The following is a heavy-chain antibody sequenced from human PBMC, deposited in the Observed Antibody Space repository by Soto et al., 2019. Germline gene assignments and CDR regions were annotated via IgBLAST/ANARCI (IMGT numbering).Heavy chain of an antibody. CDR1: GGTFSSYA. CDR3: ARERPSWAPAGSDSFDI. CDR2: IIPIFGTA. V-gene: IGHV1-69*13. J-gene: IGHJ3*02. Sequence: SVKVSCKASGGTFSSYAISWVRQAPGQGLEWMGGIIPIFGTANYAQKFQGRVTITADESTSTAYMELSSLRSEDTAVYYCARERPSWAPAGSDSFDIWGQGTMVTVS. D-gene: IGHD6-13*01.